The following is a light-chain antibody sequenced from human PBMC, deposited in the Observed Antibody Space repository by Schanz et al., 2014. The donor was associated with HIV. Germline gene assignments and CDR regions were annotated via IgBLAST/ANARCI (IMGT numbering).Light chain of an antibody. V-gene: IGLV2-8*01. CDR2: DVT. Sequence: QSALTQPPSASGSPGQSVTISCTGTTSDIGNHDFPSWYQQHPGKAPKLMIYDVTKRPSGVPARFSGSKSGNTASLTISALQAEDEADYYCTSYTTTNTWLFGGGTKLTVL. CDR1: TSDIGNHDF. CDR3: TSYTTTNTWL. J-gene: IGLJ3*02.